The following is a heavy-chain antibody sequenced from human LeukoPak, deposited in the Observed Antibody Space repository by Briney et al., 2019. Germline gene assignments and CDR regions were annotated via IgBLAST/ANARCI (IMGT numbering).Heavy chain of an antibody. CDR2: ISGSGGST. V-gene: IGHV3-23*01. CDR1: GFTFSSYG. Sequence: GGSLRLSCAASGFTFSSYGMSWVRQAPGKGLEWVSAISGSGGSTYYADSVKGRFTISRDNSKNTLYLQMNSLRAEDTAVYYCARDPYSGSYSDYYYYYMDVWGKGTTVTVSS. D-gene: IGHD1-26*01. CDR3: ARDPYSGSYSDYYYYYMDV. J-gene: IGHJ6*03.